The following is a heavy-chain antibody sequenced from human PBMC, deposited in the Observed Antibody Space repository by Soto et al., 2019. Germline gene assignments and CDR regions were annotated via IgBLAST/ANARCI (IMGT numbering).Heavy chain of an antibody. D-gene: IGHD3-10*01. CDR3: ARDMGYYYYNMDV. J-gene: IGHJ6*02. Sequence: QVQLVESGGGLVKPGGSLRLSCAASGFSFSDYSLSWFRQAPGKGLEWVSHISNISTYTNYAASVKGRFTISRDNAKNSLYLQMDRLRVEDTAVYYCARDMGYYYYNMDVWGQGTTVTVSS. CDR2: ISNISTYT. V-gene: IGHV3-11*06. CDR1: GFSFSDYS.